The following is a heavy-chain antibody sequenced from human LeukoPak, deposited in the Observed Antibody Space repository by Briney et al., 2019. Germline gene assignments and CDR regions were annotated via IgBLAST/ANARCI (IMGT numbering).Heavy chain of an antibody. CDR2: IINSSYI. D-gene: IGHD5-12*01. J-gene: IGHJ4*02. Sequence: GGSLRLSCAASGFTFSSYALGWVRQAPGKGLEWVSSIINSSYIYYADSVKSRFTISRDNTKNSLYLQMNSLRAEDTAVYYCARDRGYSGYAHGYWGQGTLVTVSS. CDR3: ARDRGYSGYAHGY. CDR1: GFTFSSYA. V-gene: IGHV3-21*01.